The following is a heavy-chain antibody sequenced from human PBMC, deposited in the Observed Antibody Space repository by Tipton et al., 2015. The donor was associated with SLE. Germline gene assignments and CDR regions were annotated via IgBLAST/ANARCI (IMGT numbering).Heavy chain of an antibody. D-gene: IGHD1-26*01. CDR1: GYTFTDYY. CDR2: INPNSGGT. CDR3: TRRRREWELDDWFDP. Sequence: QLVQSGAEVKKPGASVKVSYKASGYTFTDYYIHWVRQAPGQGLEWMGRINPNSGGTNYAQKFQGRVAMTRDTSISTAYMELNRLRSDDTAVYYCTRRRREWELDDWFDPWGQGALVTVSS. V-gene: IGHV1-2*06. J-gene: IGHJ5*02.